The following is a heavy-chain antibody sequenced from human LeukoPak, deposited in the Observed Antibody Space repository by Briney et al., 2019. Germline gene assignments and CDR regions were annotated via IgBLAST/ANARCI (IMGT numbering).Heavy chain of an antibody. Sequence: ETLSLTCTVSGGSISSSSYYWGWIRQPPGKGLEWVSAISGSGGSTYYADSVKGRFTISRDNSKNTLYLQMNSLRAEDTAVYYCAKGADIVATTSDYWGPGTLVTVSS. CDR3: AKGADIVATTSDY. CDR2: ISGSGGST. D-gene: IGHD5-12*01. J-gene: IGHJ4*02. CDR1: GGSISSSSYY. V-gene: IGHV3-23*01.